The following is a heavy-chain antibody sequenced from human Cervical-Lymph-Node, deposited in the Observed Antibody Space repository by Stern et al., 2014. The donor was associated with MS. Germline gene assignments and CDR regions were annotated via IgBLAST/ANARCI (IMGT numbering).Heavy chain of an antibody. Sequence: VQLVESGPGLVKPSETLSLTCTVSGDSITHYYWTWIRQPPGKGLEWIGYIYHSGSANHSPSLKSRVTISVDTSKNQFSLKLSSVTAADTAVYYCARVRHFDILTGYYGIFDCWGQGTLVTVSS. CDR2: IYHSGSA. D-gene: IGHD3-9*01. CDR3: ARVRHFDILTGYYGIFDC. CDR1: GDSITHYY. J-gene: IGHJ4*02. V-gene: IGHV4-59*01.